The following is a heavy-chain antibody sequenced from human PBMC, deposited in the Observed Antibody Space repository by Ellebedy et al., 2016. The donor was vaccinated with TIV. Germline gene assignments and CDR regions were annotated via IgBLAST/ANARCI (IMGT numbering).Heavy chain of an antibody. Sequence: SETLSLTCAVSGGSISSIDWWIWVRQSPGKGLEWIGEIYHSGSTHFSPSFKSRANISIDKSKNEFSLRLTSVTAADTAVYYCASARYGDYNTDYYYALNVWGRGTTVTVSS. J-gene: IGHJ6*02. CDR1: GGSISSIDW. D-gene: IGHD4-17*01. CDR2: IYHSGST. V-gene: IGHV4-4*02. CDR3: ASARYGDYNTDYYYALNV.